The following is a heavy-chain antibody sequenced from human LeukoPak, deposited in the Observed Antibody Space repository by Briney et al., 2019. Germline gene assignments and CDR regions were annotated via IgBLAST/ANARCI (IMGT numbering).Heavy chain of an antibody. J-gene: IGHJ5*02. Sequence: ASVKVSCKPSGYTFTSYDINWVRQAPGPGLERIAWMNHNSGNTRYAQKFQGRVTMTRNTSISTAYMELSSLRSEDTAVYYCARGLIETQGLVIKSVLLWFGELSPWGQGTLVTVSS. CDR3: ARGLIETQGLVIKSVLLWFGELSP. D-gene: IGHD3-10*01. V-gene: IGHV1-8*01. CDR2: MNHNSGNT. CDR1: GYTFTSYD.